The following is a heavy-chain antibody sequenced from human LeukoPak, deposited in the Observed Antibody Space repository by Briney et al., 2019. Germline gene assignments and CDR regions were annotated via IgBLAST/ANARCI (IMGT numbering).Heavy chain of an antibody. CDR2: IIPIFGTA. CDR1: GGTFSNYA. V-gene: IGHV1-69*13. D-gene: IGHD3-22*01. CDR3: ARDLSGVDYSDSSGYPYWYFDL. J-gene: IGHJ2*01. Sequence: ASVKVSCKASGGTFSNYAISWVRQAPGQGLEWMGGIIPIFGTANYAQKFQGRVTITADESTSTAYMELSSLRSEDTAVYYCARDLSGVDYSDSSGYPYWYFDLWGRGTLVTVSS.